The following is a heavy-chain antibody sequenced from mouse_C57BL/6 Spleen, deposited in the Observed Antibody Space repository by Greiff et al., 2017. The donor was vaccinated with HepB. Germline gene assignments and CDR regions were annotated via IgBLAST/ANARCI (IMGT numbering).Heavy chain of an antibody. V-gene: IGHV5-17*01. CDR2: ISSGSSTI. CDR1: GFTFSDYG. D-gene: IGHD1-1*01. CDR3: ARPLYGSSPRWYFDV. J-gene: IGHJ1*03. Sequence: EVKLVESGGGLVKPGGSLKLSCAASGFTFSDYGMHWVRQAPEKGLEWVAYISSGSSTIYYADTLKGRFTISRDNAKNTLFLQMTSLRSEDTAMYYCARPLYGSSPRWYFDVWGTGTTVTVSS.